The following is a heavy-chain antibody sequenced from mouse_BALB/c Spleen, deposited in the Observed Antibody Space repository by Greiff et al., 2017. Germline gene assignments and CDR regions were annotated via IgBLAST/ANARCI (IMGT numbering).Heavy chain of an antibody. CDR2: IDPSDSYT. Sequence: QVQLQQSGAELVKPGASVKLSCKASGYTFTSYWMHWVKQRPGQGLEWIGEIDPSDSYTNYNQKFKGKATLTVDKSSSTAYMQLSSLTSEDSAVYYCARGIYYGKDYWYFDVWGAGTTVTVSS. J-gene: IGHJ1*01. V-gene: IGHV1-69*02. CDR1: GYTFTSYW. CDR3: ARGIYYGKDYWYFDV. D-gene: IGHD2-1*01.